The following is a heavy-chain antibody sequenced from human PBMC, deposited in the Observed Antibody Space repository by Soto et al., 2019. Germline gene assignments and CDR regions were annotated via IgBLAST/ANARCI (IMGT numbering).Heavy chain of an antibody. V-gene: IGHV4-30-4*01. CDR2: ISYSGTT. CDR3: ARGRGYSYGLDP. J-gene: IGHJ5*02. D-gene: IGHD5-18*01. CDR1: GDSISSNNNY. Sequence: PSETLSLTCTVSGDSISSNNNYWSRIRQPPGEGLEWIGFISYSGTTSYSPSLKSRVAISLDTSKSQFSLSLSSVTAADTAVYYCARGRGYSYGLDPWGQGTLVTV.